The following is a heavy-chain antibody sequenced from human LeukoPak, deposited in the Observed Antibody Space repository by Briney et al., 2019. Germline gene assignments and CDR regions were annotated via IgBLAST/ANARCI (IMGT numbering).Heavy chain of an antibody. CDR1: GGSISSSSYY. J-gene: IGHJ5*02. V-gene: IGHV4-39*01. CDR3: ASLKYDFWSGPTSS. D-gene: IGHD3-3*01. CDR2: IYYSGST. Sequence: KPSETLSLTCTVSGGSISSSSYYWGWIRQPPGKGLEWIGSIYYSGSTYYNPSLKSRVTISVDTSKNQFSLKLSSVTAADTAVYYCASLKYDFWSGPTSSWGQGTLVTVSS.